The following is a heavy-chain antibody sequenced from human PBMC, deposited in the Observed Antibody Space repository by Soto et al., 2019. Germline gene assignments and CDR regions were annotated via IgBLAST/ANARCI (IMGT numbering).Heavy chain of an antibody. CDR3: ARGGFSGSYPMAAFDI. CDR2: IIPIFGTA. V-gene: IGHV1-69*13. Sequence: ASVKVSCKASGGTFSSYAISWVLQAPGQGLEWMGGIIPIFGTANYAQKFQGRVTITADESTSTAYMELSSLRSEDTAVYYCARGGFSGSYPMAAFDIWGQGTMVTVSS. D-gene: IGHD1-26*01. J-gene: IGHJ3*02. CDR1: GGTFSSYA.